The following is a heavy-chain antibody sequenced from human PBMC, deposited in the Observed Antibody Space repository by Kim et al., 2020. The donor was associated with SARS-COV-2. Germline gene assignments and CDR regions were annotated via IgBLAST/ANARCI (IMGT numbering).Heavy chain of an antibody. D-gene: IGHD3-10*01. Sequence: NSAQKFQGWVTMTRDTSISTAYMELSRLRSDDTAVYYCARFSIAVRGFDLWGRGTLVTVSS. CDR3: ARFSIAVRGFDL. V-gene: IGHV1-2*04. J-gene: IGHJ2*01.